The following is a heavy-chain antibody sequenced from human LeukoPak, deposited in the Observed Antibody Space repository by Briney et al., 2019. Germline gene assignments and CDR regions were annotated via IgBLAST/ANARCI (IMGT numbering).Heavy chain of an antibody. V-gene: IGHV4-38-2*01. CDR2: IYHSGST. CDR1: GYSISSGYY. D-gene: IGHD3-3*01. CDR3: ARPGVGY. Sequence: PSETLSLTCAVSGYSISSGYYWSWIRPPPGKGLEWIGSIYHSGSTYYNPSLKSRVTISVDTSKNQFSLKLSSVTAADTAVYYCARPGVGYWGQGTLVTVSS. J-gene: IGHJ4*02.